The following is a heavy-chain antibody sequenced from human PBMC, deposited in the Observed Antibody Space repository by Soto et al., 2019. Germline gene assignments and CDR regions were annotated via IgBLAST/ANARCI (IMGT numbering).Heavy chain of an antibody. D-gene: IGHD3-10*01. J-gene: IGHJ4*02. V-gene: IGHV6-1*01. CDR2: TYYRSKWYS. Sequence: SQPLSRTCARAVDSVSRDRGAWNWIMQSPSRGLEWLGRTYYRSKWYSDYAVSVKSRITLNPETSKNRFSLQVNSVTPEDTAVYYCATGRSSLVRALDYWGQGTLVTVSS. CDR3: ATGRSSLVRALDY. CDR1: VDSVSRDRGA.